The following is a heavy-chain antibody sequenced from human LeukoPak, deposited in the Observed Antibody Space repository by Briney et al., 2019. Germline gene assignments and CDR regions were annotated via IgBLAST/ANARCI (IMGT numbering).Heavy chain of an antibody. J-gene: IGHJ6*03. V-gene: IGHV3-21*01. CDR3: ARDNYYGSGSYYSLYYYYYMDA. CDR2: ISSSSSYI. CDR1: GFTFSSYS. D-gene: IGHD3-10*01. Sequence: GGSLRLSCAASGFTFSSYSMNWVRQAPGKGLEWVSSISSSSSYIYYADSVKGRFTISRDNAKNSLYLQMNSLRAEDTAVYYCARDNYYGSGSYYSLYYYYYMDAWGKGTTVTISS.